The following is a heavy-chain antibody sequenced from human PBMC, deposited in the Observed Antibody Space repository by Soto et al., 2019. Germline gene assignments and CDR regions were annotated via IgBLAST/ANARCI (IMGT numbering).Heavy chain of an antibody. Sequence: QVQLQESGPGLVKPSETLSLTCTVSGGSISSYYWSWIRQPPGKGLEWIGDIYYSGSTNYNPSLTSRVTISVDPSKDQFSLKLSSVTAADTAVYYCARYCSGGSCYIGGYYFDYWGQGTLVTVSS. CDR3: ARYCSGGSCYIGGYYFDY. J-gene: IGHJ4*02. V-gene: IGHV4-59*08. D-gene: IGHD2-15*01. CDR2: IYYSGST. CDR1: GGSISSYY.